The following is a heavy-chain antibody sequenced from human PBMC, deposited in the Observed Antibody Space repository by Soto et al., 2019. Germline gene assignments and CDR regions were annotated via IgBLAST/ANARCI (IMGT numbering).Heavy chain of an antibody. CDR2: ISYDGSNK. CDR1: GFTFSSYA. Sequence: GGSLRLSCAASGFTFSSYAMHWVRQAPGKGLEWVAVISYDGSNKYYADSVKGRFTISRDNSKNTLYLQMNSLRAEDTAVYYCASGVYDLSKTPKALPGLDYWGQGTLVTVSS. V-gene: IGHV3-30-3*01. D-gene: IGHD6-13*01. CDR3: ASGVYDLSKTPKALPGLDY. J-gene: IGHJ4*02.